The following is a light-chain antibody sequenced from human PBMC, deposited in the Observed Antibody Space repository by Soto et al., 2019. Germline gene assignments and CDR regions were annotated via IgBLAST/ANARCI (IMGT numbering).Light chain of an antibody. CDR3: CSYAGSSTPYV. CDR1: SSDVGSYKY. J-gene: IGLJ1*01. CDR2: EGS. Sequence: QSALTQPASVSGSPGQSITISCTGTSSDVGSYKYVSWYQQYPGKAPKLMIYEGSKRPSGVSNRFSGSKSGNTASLTITGLQAEDEADYYCCSYAGSSTPYVFGSGTKAPS. V-gene: IGLV2-23*01.